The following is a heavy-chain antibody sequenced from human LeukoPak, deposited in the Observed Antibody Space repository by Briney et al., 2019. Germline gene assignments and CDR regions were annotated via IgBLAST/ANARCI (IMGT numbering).Heavy chain of an antibody. CDR2: IYGNGGRM. J-gene: IGHJ3*02. Sequence: GGSLRLSCAASGFTFSTYTMSWVRQAPGKGLEWVSGIYGNGGRMFYADSVKGRFTISRDNSKNTLYLQMNSLRAEDTAVYYCARDLTPSSYCSGGSCYSAFDIWGQGTMVTVSS. D-gene: IGHD2-15*01. V-gene: IGHV3-23*01. CDR3: ARDLTPSSYCSGGSCYSAFDI. CDR1: GFTFSTYT.